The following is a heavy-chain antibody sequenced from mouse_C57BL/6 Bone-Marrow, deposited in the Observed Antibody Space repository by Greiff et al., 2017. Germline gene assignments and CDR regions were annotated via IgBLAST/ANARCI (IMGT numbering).Heavy chain of an antibody. Sequence: EVKLMESGGGLVKPGGSLKLSCAASGFTFSSYTMSWVRQTPEKRLQWVAAISGGGGNTYYPDSVKGRFTISRDNDKNILYLQMSSLRSEDTALYYCSRLVTTVLATKYFDVWGTGTTVTVSS. V-gene: IGHV5-9*01. CDR2: ISGGGGNT. J-gene: IGHJ1*03. D-gene: IGHD1-1*01. CDR1: GFTFSSYT. CDR3: SRLVTTVLATKYFDV.